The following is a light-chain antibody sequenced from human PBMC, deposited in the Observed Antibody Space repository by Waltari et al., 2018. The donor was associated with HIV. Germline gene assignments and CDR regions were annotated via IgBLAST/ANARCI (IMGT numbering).Light chain of an antibody. Sequence: QSALTQPPSASGTPGHSVTISCSGSSSNIGSNFVYWYQQLPGAAPKLLIYRNNQRPSGVPDRFSGSKSGTSASLAISGLRSEDEADYYCAAWDDSLREVFGGGTKLTVL. CDR1: SSNIGSNF. J-gene: IGLJ3*02. CDR2: RNN. CDR3: AAWDDSLREV. V-gene: IGLV1-47*01.